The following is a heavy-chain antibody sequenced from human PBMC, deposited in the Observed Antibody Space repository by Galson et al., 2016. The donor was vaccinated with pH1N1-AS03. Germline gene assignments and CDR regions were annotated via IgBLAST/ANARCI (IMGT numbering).Heavy chain of an antibody. Sequence: SLRLSCAASGFSFDDYAMHWVRQAPGKGLEWVSSISWNSDKITSADSVKGRFTISRDNAKNSLYLEMNSLRAEDTALYYCAKDIGVLMVYTEGPFDYWGPGTLVTVSS. D-gene: IGHD2-8*01. J-gene: IGHJ4*02. V-gene: IGHV3-9*01. CDR1: GFSFDDYA. CDR3: AKDIGVLMVYTEGPFDY. CDR2: ISWNSDKI.